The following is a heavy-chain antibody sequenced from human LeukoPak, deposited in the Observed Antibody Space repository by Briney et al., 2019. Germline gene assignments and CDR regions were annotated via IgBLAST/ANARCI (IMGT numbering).Heavy chain of an antibody. Sequence: GGSLRLSCAASGFTFSPYGMTWVRQAPGKGLEWVSAISDNTYYADSVKGRFTISRDNAKNTLYLQMNSLRAEDTAVYYCARGDRFAFDIWGQGTMVTVSS. CDR2: ISDNT. CDR1: GFTFSPYG. V-gene: IGHV3-23*01. CDR3: ARGDRFAFDI. J-gene: IGHJ3*02. D-gene: IGHD2-21*02.